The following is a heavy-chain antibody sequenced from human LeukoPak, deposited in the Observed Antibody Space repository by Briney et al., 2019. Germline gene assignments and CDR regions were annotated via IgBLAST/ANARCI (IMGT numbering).Heavy chain of an antibody. CDR1: GYTFTSYA. CDR3: ARDRLRGTNWFDP. CDR2: INPNSGGT. V-gene: IGHV1-2*06. J-gene: IGHJ5*02. Sequence: ASVKVSCKASGYTFTSYAMNWVRQAPGQGLEWMGRINPNSGGTNYAQKFQGRVTMTRDTSISTAYMELSRLRSDDTAVYYCARDRLRGTNWFDPWGQGTLVTVSS.